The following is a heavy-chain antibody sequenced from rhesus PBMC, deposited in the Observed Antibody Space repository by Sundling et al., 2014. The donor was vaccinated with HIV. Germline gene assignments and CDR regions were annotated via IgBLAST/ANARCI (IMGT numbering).Heavy chain of an antibody. Sequence: QIQLQESGPGLVKPSETLSFTCAVSGGSISGDYYWGWLRQPPGKGLEWIGYISGSSGSTDYNPSLKSRVTISTDTSKNQFSLKLSSVTAADTAVYYCARDVGWGGFDYWGQGVLVTVSS. CDR3: ARDVGWGGFDY. V-gene: IGHV4-99*02. J-gene: IGHJ4*01. D-gene: IGHD1-44*01. CDR1: GGSISGDYY. CDR2: ISGSSGST.